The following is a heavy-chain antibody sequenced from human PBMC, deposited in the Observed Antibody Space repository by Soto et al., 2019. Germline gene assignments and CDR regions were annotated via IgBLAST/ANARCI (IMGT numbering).Heavy chain of an antibody. CDR1: GFNFKKFA. D-gene: IGHD6-19*01. CDR2: ISCCGGST. J-gene: IGHJ4*02. CDR3: AKADGEQWLLPHLDK. V-gene: IGHV3-23*01. Sequence: EMQLLECGGGVVQPGGSLRLSCVASGFNFKKFAMSWVRQAPGEGLEWVSGISCCGGSTSYADSVKGRFSIARDDSTNTLSLQMNNLRVEDTAQYYCAKADGEQWLLPHLDKWGQGTLVTVS.